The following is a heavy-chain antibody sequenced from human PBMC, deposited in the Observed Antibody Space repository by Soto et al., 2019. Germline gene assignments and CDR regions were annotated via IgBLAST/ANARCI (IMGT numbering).Heavy chain of an antibody. D-gene: IGHD1-26*01. J-gene: IGHJ6*03. CDR2: ISWNSGSI. V-gene: IGHV3-9*01. CDR3: AKGHYRGYYYYMEV. Sequence: EVQLVESGGGLVQPGRSLRLSCAASGFTFDDYAMHWVRQAPGKGLEWVSGISWNSGSIGYADSVKGRFTISRDNAKNSLYLQMNSLRAEDTDLYYCAKGHYRGYYYYMEVWGKGTTVTVSS. CDR1: GFTFDDYA.